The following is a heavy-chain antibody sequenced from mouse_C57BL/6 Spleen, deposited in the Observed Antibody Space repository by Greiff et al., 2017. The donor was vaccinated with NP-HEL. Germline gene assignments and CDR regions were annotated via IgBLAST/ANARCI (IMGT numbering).Heavy chain of an antibody. Sequence: VQLQQPGAELVKPGASVKLSCKASGYTFTSYWMHWVKQRPGRGLEWIGRIDPEDGDTEYAPKFQGKATMTADTSSNTAYLQLSSLTSEDTAVYYCTTGTMVTGFAYWGQGTLVTVSA. D-gene: IGHD2-2*01. J-gene: IGHJ3*01. CDR1: GYTFTSYW. CDR3: TTGTMVTGFAY. CDR2: IDPEDGDT. V-gene: IGHV14-1*01.